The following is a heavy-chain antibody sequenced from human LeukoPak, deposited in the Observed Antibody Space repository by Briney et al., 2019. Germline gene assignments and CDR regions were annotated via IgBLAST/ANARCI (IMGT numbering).Heavy chain of an antibody. CDR3: AKDLYSSGFDY. V-gene: IGHV3-30*18. J-gene: IGHJ4*02. CDR2: ISYDGSNK. CDR1: GFTFSSYC. Sequence: PGRSLRLSCAASGFTFSSYCMHWVRQAPGKGLEWVAVISYDGSNKYYADSVKGRFTISRDNSKNTLYLQMNSLRAEDTAVYYCAKDLYSSGFDYWGQGTLVTVSS. D-gene: IGHD6-25*01.